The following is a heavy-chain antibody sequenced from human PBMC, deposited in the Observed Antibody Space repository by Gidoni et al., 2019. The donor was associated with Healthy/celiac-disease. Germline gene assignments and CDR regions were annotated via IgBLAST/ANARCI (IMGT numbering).Heavy chain of an antibody. CDR1: GFHFSSYS. V-gene: IGHV3-21*01. D-gene: IGHD5-12*01. CDR2: ISSSSSYI. CDR3: ARDNMATHGGFDY. J-gene: IGHJ4*02. Sequence: EVQRVESGGGLVKPGGSLRLSCAASGFHFSSYSMNWVRQAPGNGLEWVSSISSSSSYIYYADSVKGRFTISRDNAKNSLYLQMNSRRAEDTAVYYCARDNMATHGGFDYWGQGTLVTVSS.